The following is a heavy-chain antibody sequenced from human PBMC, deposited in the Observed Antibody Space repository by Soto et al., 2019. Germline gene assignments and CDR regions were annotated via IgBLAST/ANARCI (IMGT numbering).Heavy chain of an antibody. CDR1: GFMVSSNY. J-gene: IGHJ6*02. Sequence: PGGSLRLSCAASGFMVSSNYMSWVRQAPGKGLEWVSVIYSGGSTYYADSVKGRFTISRDKSKNTLYLQMNSLRAEDTAVYYCAKLLLEGYYYYGMDVWGQGTTVTVSS. D-gene: IGHD2-15*01. V-gene: IGHV3-53*01. CDR2: IYSGGST. CDR3: AKLLLEGYYYYGMDV.